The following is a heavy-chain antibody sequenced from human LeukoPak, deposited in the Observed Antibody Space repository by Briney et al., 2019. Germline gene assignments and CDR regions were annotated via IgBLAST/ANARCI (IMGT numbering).Heavy chain of an antibody. D-gene: IGHD3-10*01. V-gene: IGHV4-34*01. CDR2: INHSGST. CDR3: PRGGYYYGPVSYCKGGFYYYFRDV. CDR1: GGSFSGYY. J-gene: IGHJ6*03. Sequence: SETLSLTCAVYGGSFSGYYWSWIRQPPGKGLEWIGEINHSGSTNYNPSLKSRVTISVDTSKNQFSLKLSSVTAAETAVYYCPRGGYYYGPVSYCKGGFYYYFRDVWGKGNAVTVSS.